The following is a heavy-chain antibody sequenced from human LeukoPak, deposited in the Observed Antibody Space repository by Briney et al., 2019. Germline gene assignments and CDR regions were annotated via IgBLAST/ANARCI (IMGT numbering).Heavy chain of an antibody. CDR2: IYYSGST. CDR3: ARLYYDILTGPYYFDY. V-gene: IGHV4-31*03. Sequence: PSETLSLTCTVSGGSISSGGYYWSWIRQHPGKGLEWIGYIYYSGSTYYNPSLKSRVTISVDTSKNQFSLKLSSVTAADTAVYYCARLYYDILTGPYYFDYWGQGTLVTVSS. J-gene: IGHJ4*02. CDR1: GGSISSGGYY. D-gene: IGHD3-9*01.